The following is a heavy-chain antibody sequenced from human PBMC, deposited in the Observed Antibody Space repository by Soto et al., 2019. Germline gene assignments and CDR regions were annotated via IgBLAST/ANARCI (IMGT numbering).Heavy chain of an antibody. CDR1: GYTVTDYY. CDR3: ARDDYGIYPY. D-gene: IGHD1-26*01. J-gene: IGHJ4*02. CDR2: IDPRSGAT. V-gene: IGHV1-2*02. Sequence: ASVKVSCKASGYTVTDYYIHWVRQAPGQGLEWMGWIDPRSGATIYAQKFQDRVTMTRDTSISTAYMDLSRLRSDDTAVYYCARDDYGIYPYWGQGTLVTVSS.